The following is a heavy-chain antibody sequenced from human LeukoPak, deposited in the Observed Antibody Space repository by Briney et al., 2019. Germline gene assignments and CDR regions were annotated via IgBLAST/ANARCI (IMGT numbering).Heavy chain of an antibody. CDR1: GGSFSGYY. J-gene: IGHJ6*03. V-gene: IGHV4-34*01. CDR2: INHSGST. D-gene: IGHD2-15*01. CDR3: AKPGGKDTTYYYYMDV. Sequence: SGTLSLTCAVYGGSFSGYYWSWIRQPPGKGLEWMGEINHSGSTNYNPSTKSRVTISVDTSKNQFSLKLSSVTAADTAVYYCAKPGGKDTTYYYYMDVWGKGTTVTVSS.